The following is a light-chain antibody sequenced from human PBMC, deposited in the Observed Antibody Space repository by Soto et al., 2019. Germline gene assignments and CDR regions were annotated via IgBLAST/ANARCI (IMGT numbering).Light chain of an antibody. CDR3: SSYAGSNNSYV. J-gene: IGLJ1*01. CDR2: EVS. Sequence: QSVLTQPPSASGSPGQSVTISCTGTSSDVGGYNYVSWYQQHPGKAPKLMIYEVSKRPSGVPDRFSGSKSGNTASLTVFGLLAVYEADYYCSSYAGSNNSYVFGTGTKVTVL. CDR1: SSDVGGYNY. V-gene: IGLV2-8*01.